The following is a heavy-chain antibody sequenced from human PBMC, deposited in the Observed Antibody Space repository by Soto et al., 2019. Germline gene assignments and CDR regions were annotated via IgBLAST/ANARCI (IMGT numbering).Heavy chain of an antibody. V-gene: IGHV4-31*03. Sequence: SETLSLTCTVSGGSISSGGYYWSWIRQHPGKGLEWIGYIYYSGSTYYNPSLKSRVTISVDTSKNQFSLKLSSVTAADTAVYYCARAERENYDFWSGYYLFDYWGQGTLVPSPQ. CDR2: IYYSGST. J-gene: IGHJ4*02. CDR1: GGSISSGGYY. D-gene: IGHD3-3*01. CDR3: ARAERENYDFWSGYYLFDY.